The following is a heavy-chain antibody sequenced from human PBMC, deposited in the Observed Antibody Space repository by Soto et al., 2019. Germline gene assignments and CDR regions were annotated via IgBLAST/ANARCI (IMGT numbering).Heavy chain of an antibody. CDR1: GYTFTSYA. J-gene: IGHJ4*02. CDR3: ARVGGWYVPDY. V-gene: IGHV1-3*05. D-gene: IGHD6-19*01. CDR2: INAGNGNT. Sequence: QVQLVQTGAEEKKPGASVKVSCKASGYTFTSYAMHWVRQAPGQRLEWMGGINAGNGNTKHSQKFQGRVTITRDTSASTAYMELSSLRSEDTAVYYCARVGGWYVPDYWGQGTLVTVSS.